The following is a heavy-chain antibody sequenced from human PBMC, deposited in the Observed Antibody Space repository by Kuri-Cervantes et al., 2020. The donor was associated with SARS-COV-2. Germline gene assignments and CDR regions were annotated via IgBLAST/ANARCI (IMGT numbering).Heavy chain of an antibody. J-gene: IGHJ4*02. CDR1: GFTFSSYA. CDR2: ISYDGSNK. Sequence: GGSLRLSCAASGFTFSSYAMHWVRQAPGKGLEWVAVISYDGSNKYYADSVKGRFTISRDNSKNTLYLQMNALRADDTATYYCANSLYMTTVTTGVDYWGQGTLVTVSS. V-gene: IGHV3-30-3*01. D-gene: IGHD4-17*01. CDR3: ANSLYMTTVTTGVDY.